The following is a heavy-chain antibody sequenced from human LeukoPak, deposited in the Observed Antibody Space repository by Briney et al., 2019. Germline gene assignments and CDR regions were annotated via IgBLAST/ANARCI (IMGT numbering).Heavy chain of an antibody. CDR2: IFSAGST. Sequence: PSQTLSLTCAVSGGSVSRHYWSWIRQPAGTGLEWIGRIFSAGSTNYNPSLKSRVTMSVDTSKNQFSLILNSVTAADTAVYYCAREYYHSSGYYGRHDYWGQGTLVTVSS. J-gene: IGHJ4*02. CDR3: AREYYHSSGYYGRHDY. D-gene: IGHD3-22*01. V-gene: IGHV4-4*07. CDR1: GGSVSRHY.